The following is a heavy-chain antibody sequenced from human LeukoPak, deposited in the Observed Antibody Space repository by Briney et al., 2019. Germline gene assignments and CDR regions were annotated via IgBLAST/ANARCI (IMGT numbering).Heavy chain of an antibody. CDR2: IYYTGST. V-gene: IGHV4-59*08. J-gene: IGHJ4*02. CDR1: GGSISGYY. CDR3: ARYISSGLDY. D-gene: IGHD6-6*01. Sequence: SQTLSLTCTVSGGSISGYYWSWIRQPPGKGLEWIGHIYYTGSTSYNPSLKSRVTISVDTSKNQFSLKLSYVNAADTAVYYCARYISSGLDYWGQGTLVTVSS.